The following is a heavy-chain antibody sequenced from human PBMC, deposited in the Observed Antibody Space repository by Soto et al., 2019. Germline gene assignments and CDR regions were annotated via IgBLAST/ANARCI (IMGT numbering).Heavy chain of an antibody. CDR1: GASVSSGSFY. J-gene: IGHJ4*02. D-gene: IGHD5-12*01. CDR2: IYYTGST. CDR3: AREGDGYNY. Sequence: ETLSLTCTVSGASVSSGSFYWSWIRQPPGKGLEWVGYIYYTGSTSYSPSLKNRVSISVDTSKNQFSLKLSSVTAADTAVYYCAREGDGYNYWGQETRVTFS. V-gene: IGHV4-61*01.